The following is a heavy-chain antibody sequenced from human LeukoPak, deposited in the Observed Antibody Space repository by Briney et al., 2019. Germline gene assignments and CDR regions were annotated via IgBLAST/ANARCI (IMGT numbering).Heavy chain of an antibody. CDR2: IFPGDSDT. CDR1: GYSFTTNW. Sequence: GESLKISCKGSGYSFTTNWVGWVRQMPRKGLESMGIIFPGDSDTRYSPSFQGQVTISADKSISTAYLQWSSLKASDTAMYYCARPFNFDYWGQGTPVTVSS. J-gene: IGHJ4*02. CDR3: ARPFNFDY. D-gene: IGHD3-3*02. V-gene: IGHV5-51*01.